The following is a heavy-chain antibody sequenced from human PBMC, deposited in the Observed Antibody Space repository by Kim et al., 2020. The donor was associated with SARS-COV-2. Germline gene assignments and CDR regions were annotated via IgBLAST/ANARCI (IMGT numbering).Heavy chain of an antibody. CDR3: ARGQVRGVDY. Sequence: SETLSLTCAVYGGSFSGYYWSWIRQPPGKGLEWIGEINHSGSTNYNPSLKSRVTISVDTSKNQFSLKLSSVTAADTAVYYCARGQVRGVDYWGQGTLVTVSS. D-gene: IGHD3-10*01. J-gene: IGHJ4*02. CDR2: INHSGST. V-gene: IGHV4-34*01. CDR1: GGSFSGYY.